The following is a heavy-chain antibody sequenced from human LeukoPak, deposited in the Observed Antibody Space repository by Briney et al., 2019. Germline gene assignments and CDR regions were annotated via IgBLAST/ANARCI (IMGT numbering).Heavy chain of an antibody. CDR1: GFTFSSYA. CDR3: AKTARRSRYYFDY. V-gene: IGHV3-23*01. Sequence: TGGSLRLSCAASGFTFSSYAMSWVCQAPGKGLEWVTAISGSGGSTYYADSVKGRFTISRDNSKNTLYLQMNSLRAEVTAVYYCAKTARRSRYYFDYWGQGTLVTVSS. D-gene: IGHD2-21*02. J-gene: IGHJ4*02. CDR2: ISGSGGST.